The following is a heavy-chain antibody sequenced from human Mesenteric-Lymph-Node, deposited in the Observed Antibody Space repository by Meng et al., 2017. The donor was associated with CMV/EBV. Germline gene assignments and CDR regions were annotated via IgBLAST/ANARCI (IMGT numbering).Heavy chain of an antibody. V-gene: IGHV3-21*01. D-gene: IGHD3-16*01. CDR3: ARDTLATNWYYNYHGMDV. CDR2: ISSSTLYM. Sequence: GESLKISCADSGSTFSIYTMNWVRQAPGKGLEWVASISSSTLYMLYADSLKGRFTIYRDDAESTLYLQMDSLRVEDTAVYYCARDTLATNWYYNYHGMDVWGQGTTVTVSS. CDR1: GSTFSIYT. J-gene: IGHJ6*02.